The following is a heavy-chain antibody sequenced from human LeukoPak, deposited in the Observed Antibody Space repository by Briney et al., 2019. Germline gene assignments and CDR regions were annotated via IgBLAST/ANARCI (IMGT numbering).Heavy chain of an antibody. V-gene: IGHV3-30*02. CDR2: IRYDGSNK. J-gene: IGHJ4*02. D-gene: IGHD2-2*01. CDR3: AKDTLGYCSSTSCPTDY. CDR1: GFSFTDAW. Sequence: GGSLRLSCAASGFSFTDAWMTWVRQAPGKGLEWVAFIRYDGSNKYYADSVKGRFTISRDNSKNTLYLQMNSLRAEDTAVYYCAKDTLGYCSSTSCPTDYWGQGTLVTVSS.